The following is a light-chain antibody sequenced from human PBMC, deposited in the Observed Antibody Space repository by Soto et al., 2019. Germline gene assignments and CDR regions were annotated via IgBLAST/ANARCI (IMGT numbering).Light chain of an antibody. CDR2: GAS. J-gene: IGKJ1*01. V-gene: IGKV1-39*01. Sequence: DSQMTQSPSSLSASVGDRVTITCRASQSITIYLNWYQQKPGEAPNLLIFGASTLQSGVPSRFSGSGSGTDFTLTISSLQPEDFATYYCQQSYSTLWTFGQGTKVDIK. CDR3: QQSYSTLWT. CDR1: QSITIY.